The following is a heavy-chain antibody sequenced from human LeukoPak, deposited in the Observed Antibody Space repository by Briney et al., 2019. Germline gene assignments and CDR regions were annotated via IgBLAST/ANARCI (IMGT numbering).Heavy chain of an antibody. Sequence: GGSLRLSCAASGFTFSTYAMHWVRQAPGKGLEWAAVISYDGSNKYYADSVKGRFTISRDNSKNTLYLQMNSLRAEDTAVYYCARERGYYDSSGYYDGGFDYWGQGTLVTVSS. D-gene: IGHD3-22*01. CDR2: ISYDGSNK. CDR1: GFTFSTYA. CDR3: ARERGYYDSSGYYDGGFDY. J-gene: IGHJ4*02. V-gene: IGHV3-30*04.